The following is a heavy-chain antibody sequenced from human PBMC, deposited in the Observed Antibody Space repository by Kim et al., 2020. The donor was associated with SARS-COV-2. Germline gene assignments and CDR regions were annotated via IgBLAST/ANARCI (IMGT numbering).Heavy chain of an antibody. Sequence: SETLSLTCAVNGGSFSGYYWSWIRQPPGKGLEWIGEINHSGSTNYNPSPKSRVTISVDTSKNQFSLKLSSVTAADTAVYYCARVLKLAARLSYYFDYWGQGTLVTVSS. D-gene: IGHD6-6*01. V-gene: IGHV4-34*01. CDR2: INHSGST. CDR3: ARVLKLAARLSYYFDY. J-gene: IGHJ4*02. CDR1: GGSFSGYY.